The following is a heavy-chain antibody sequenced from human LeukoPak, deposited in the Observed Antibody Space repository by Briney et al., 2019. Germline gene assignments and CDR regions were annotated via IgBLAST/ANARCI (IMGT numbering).Heavy chain of an antibody. J-gene: IGHJ4*02. CDR2: ISSSSSYI. Sequence: GGSLRLSCAASGFTFSSYSMNWVRQAPGKGLEWVSSISSSSSYIYYADSVKGRFTISRDNAKNSLYLQMNSLRAEDTAVYYCARGRFNSGYDSAGHFDYWGQGTLVTVSS. D-gene: IGHD5-12*01. CDR3: ARGRFNSGYDSAGHFDY. CDR1: GFTFSSYS. V-gene: IGHV3-21*01.